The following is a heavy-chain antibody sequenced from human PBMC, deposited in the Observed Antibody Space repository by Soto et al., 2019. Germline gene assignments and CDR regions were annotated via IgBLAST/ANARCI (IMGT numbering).Heavy chain of an antibody. J-gene: IGHJ4*02. V-gene: IGHV4-34*01. CDR2: INHSGST. CDR3: ARVKGSTWENFDY. D-gene: IGHD2-2*01. CDR1: AGSFSVYY. Sequence: LXLPCAVYAGSFSVYYWSWIRQPPGKGLEWIGEINHSGSTNYNPSLKSRVTISVDTSKNQFSLKLSSATAADTAVYYCARVKGSTWENFDYWGQGTLVTVSS.